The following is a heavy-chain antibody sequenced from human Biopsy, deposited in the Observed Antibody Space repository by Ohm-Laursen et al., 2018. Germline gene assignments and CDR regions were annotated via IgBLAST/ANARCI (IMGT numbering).Heavy chain of an antibody. D-gene: IGHD4/OR15-4a*01. J-gene: IGHJ3*01. CDR3: ARGPYGDNAGAFDV. CDR2: FSHTGTT. V-gene: IGHV4-34*01. Sequence: TLSLTCVVDGGSFSGYDWTWIRQPPGKGLEWVGEFSHTGTTIYNPSLKSRPTLSVDKSKNHFSLRLTSVTAADTATYFCARGPYGDNAGAFDVWGQGTVVTVSS. CDR1: GGSFSGYD.